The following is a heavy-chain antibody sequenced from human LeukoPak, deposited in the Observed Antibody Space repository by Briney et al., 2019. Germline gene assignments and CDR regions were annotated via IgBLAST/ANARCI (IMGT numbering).Heavy chain of an antibody. CDR2: INHSGST. Sequence: SETLSLTCAVYGGSFSGYYWSWIRQPPGKGLEWIGEINHSGSTNYNPSLKSRVTISVDTSKNQFSLKLSSVTAADTAVYYCARNSGPNSKGVSYFDYWGQGTLVTVSS. CDR3: ARNSGPNSKGVSYFDY. J-gene: IGHJ4*02. D-gene: IGHD1-26*01. V-gene: IGHV4-34*01. CDR1: GGSFSGYY.